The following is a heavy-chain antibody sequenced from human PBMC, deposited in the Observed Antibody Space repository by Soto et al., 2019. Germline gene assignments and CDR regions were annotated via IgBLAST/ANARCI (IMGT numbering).Heavy chain of an antibody. CDR3: ARRMWGNSSSSGSWFDP. D-gene: IGHD6-6*01. CDR2: INHSGST. J-gene: IGHJ5*02. Sequence: PXATLSLPCAVYGGSFSGYYWSWIRQPPGKGLEWIGEINHSGSTNYNPSLKSRVTISVDTSKNQFSLKLSSVTAADTAVYYCARRMWGNSSSSGSWFDPWGQGTLVTVPS. CDR1: GGSFSGYY. V-gene: IGHV4-34*01.